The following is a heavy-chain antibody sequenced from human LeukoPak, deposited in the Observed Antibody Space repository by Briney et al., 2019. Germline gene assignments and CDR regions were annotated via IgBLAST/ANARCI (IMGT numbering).Heavy chain of an antibody. CDR2: INHSGST. CDR3: ARGHRWPPGY. CDR1: GGSFSGYY. D-gene: IGHD5-24*01. J-gene: IGHJ4*02. V-gene: IGHV4-34*01. Sequence: SETLSLTCAVYGGSFSGYYWSWIRQPPGKGLEWIGEINHSGSTNYNPSLKSRVTISVDTSKNQFSLKLSSVTAADTAVYYCARGHRWPPGYWGQGTLVTVSS.